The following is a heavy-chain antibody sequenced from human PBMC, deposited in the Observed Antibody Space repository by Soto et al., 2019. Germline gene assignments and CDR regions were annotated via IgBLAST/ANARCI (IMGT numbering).Heavy chain of an antibody. V-gene: IGHV4-61*01. CDR3: AREGGNWNFDY. J-gene: IGHJ4*02. Sequence: SETLSLTCTVSGDSVSSGSYFWCWIRQPPGKGLEWIGYIYHSGSTNYSPSLKCRVTISVDASKNQFSLKLGSVTAADTAVYYCAREGGNWNFDYWGQGTLVTVS. D-gene: IGHD1-20*01. CDR2: IYHSGST. CDR1: GDSVSSGSYF.